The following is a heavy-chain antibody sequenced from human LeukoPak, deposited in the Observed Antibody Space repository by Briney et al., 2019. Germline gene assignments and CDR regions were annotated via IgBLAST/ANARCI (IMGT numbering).Heavy chain of an antibody. J-gene: IGHJ4*02. D-gene: IGHD3-16*01. CDR3: ARGLLEWLRLETYSFDY. CDR1: GFTFSSYW. CDR2: INSEGSST. Sequence: PGGSLRLSCAASGFTFSSYWMHGVRQAPGKGLVWVSRINSEGSSTSYADSVKGRFSISRDNAKNSLYLQMDRLRVDDTAIYYCARGLLEWLRLETYSFDYWGQGTLVTVSS. V-gene: IGHV3-74*01.